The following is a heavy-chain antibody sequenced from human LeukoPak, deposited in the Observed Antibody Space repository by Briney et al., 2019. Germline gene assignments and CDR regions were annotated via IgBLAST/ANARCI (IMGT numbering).Heavy chain of an antibody. CDR3: GRGEVRGVIDH. CDR2: IRHGGST. CDR1: CETFNDQY. D-gene: IGHD3-10*01. Sequence: PSETLSLTCAVFCETFNDQYWSWIRQPPGKALEWIGEIRHGGSTNYHPSFKSRLTTSVDTSRNQFSLHLRSVTAADTAVYYCGRGEVRGVIDHWGQGTLVTVSS. J-gene: IGHJ4*02. V-gene: IGHV4-34*01.